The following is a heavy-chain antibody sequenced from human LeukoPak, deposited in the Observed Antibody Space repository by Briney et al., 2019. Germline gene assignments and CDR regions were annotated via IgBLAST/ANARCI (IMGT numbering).Heavy chain of an antibody. D-gene: IGHD5-12*01. CDR3: ASERGYSGYGDFDY. V-gene: IGHV3-7*01. CDR1: GFTFSSYW. J-gene: IGHJ4*02. Sequence: PGGSLRLSCAASGFTFSSYWMSWVRHAPGKGLEWVANINQDGSEKYYVDSVKGRFSISRDNAKNSLYLQMSSLRAEDTAVYYCASERGYSGYGDFDYWGQGTLVTVSS. CDR2: INQDGSEK.